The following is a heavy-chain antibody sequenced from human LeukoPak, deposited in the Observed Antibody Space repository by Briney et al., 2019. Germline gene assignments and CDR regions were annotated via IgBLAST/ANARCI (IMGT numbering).Heavy chain of an antibody. J-gene: IGHJ4*02. D-gene: IGHD2-15*01. CDR2: ISGSGGST. CDR1: GLTFSSYA. V-gene: IGHV3-23*01. Sequence: GGSLRLSCAASGLTFSSYAMSWVRQAPGKGLEWVSAISGSGGSTDYADSVKGRFTISRDNSKNTLYLQMNSLRAEDTAVYYCARCGGGSCYRGNFDYWGQGTLVTVSS. CDR3: ARCGGGSCYRGNFDY.